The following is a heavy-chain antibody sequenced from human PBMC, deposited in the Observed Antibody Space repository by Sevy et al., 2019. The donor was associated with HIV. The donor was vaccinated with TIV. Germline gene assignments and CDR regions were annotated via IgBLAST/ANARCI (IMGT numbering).Heavy chain of an antibody. D-gene: IGHD6-19*01. CDR1: GDSVSSNIAA. V-gene: IGHV6-1*01. CDR2: TYYKSKWYS. J-gene: IGHJ2*01. CDR3: ARSVAALDFWSFDL. Sequence: SQTLSLTCAISGDSVSSNIAAWDWIRQSPSRGLEWLGRTYYKSKWYSHYAVKVKTRMTINPVTSKNQFSLQLISVTPEDTAVYYCARSVAALDFWSFDLWGRGTLVTVSS.